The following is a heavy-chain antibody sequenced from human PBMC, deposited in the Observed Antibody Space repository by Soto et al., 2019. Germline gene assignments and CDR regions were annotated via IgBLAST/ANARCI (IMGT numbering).Heavy chain of an antibody. V-gene: IGHV4-59*08. J-gene: IGHJ4*02. D-gene: IGHD7-27*01. CDR2: IYYGGST. CDR3: AKNWNWGSLVH. Sequence: SETLSLTCTVSGDSISTDYWSWLRQSPGKGLEWIGFIYYGGSTNYNPSLKSRVTISVDTPKNQFSLKLSSVTAADTAVYYCAKNWNWGSLVHWGQGTLVTVSP. CDR1: GDSISTDY.